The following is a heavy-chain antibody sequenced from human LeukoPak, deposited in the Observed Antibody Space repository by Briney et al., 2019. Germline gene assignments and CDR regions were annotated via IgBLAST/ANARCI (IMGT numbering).Heavy chain of an antibody. CDR2: ISYDGSNK. Sequence: GGSLRLSCAASGFTFSSNAMSWVRQAPGKGLEWVAVISYDGSNKYYADSVKGRFTISRDNSKNTLYLQMNSLRAEDTAVYYCARSSGWYYWGQGTLVTVSS. D-gene: IGHD6-19*01. V-gene: IGHV3-30-3*01. CDR1: GFTFSSNA. J-gene: IGHJ4*02. CDR3: ARSSGWYY.